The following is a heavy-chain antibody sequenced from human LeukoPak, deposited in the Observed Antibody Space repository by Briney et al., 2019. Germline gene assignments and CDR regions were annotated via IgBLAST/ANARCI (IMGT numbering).Heavy chain of an antibody. CDR3: ARRLRDGYNLFDY. V-gene: IGHV4-4*08. J-gene: IGHJ4*02. Sequence: PSETLSLTCTVSGDSMNKHYWSWIRQSPGKGLEWIGYISTSGSTNYNPSLTSLKSPVAISVDTSKSQLSLRLTSVTAADTAVYYCARRLRDGYNLFDYWGQGTLVTVSS. CDR2: ISTSGST. D-gene: IGHD5-24*01. CDR1: GDSMNKHY.